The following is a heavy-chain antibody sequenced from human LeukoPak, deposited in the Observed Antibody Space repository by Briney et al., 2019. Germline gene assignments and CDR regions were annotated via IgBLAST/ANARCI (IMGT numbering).Heavy chain of an antibody. CDR2: INWDGDIT. J-gene: IGHJ4*02. V-gene: IGHV3-43*01. D-gene: IGHD3-9*01. CDR1: GFTFDDYT. CDR3: AKGNILTGPPDS. Sequence: GGSLRLSCAASGFTFDDYTMHWVRHPPGKGLEWVSLINWDGDITEYADSVKGRFNISRDNSKNSLFLQMNSLRTEDAALYYCAKGNILTGPPDSWGQGTLVTVSS.